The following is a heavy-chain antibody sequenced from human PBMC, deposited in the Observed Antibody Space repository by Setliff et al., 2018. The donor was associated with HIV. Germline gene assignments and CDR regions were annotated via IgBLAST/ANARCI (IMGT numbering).Heavy chain of an antibody. CDR2: ISGSGRKT. J-gene: IGHJ5*01. CDR3: AKLREGHVYSQYDS. V-gene: IGHV3-23*01. CDR1: GFSFSLYA. Sequence: GGSLRLSCKATGFSFSLYAMSWVRQAPGKGLEWVSSISGSGRKTYYGDSVKGRFTISRDNSWDTVDLQMNTLRAEDTAVYHCAKLREGHVYSQYDSWGHGTLVTVSS. D-gene: IGHD2-21*01.